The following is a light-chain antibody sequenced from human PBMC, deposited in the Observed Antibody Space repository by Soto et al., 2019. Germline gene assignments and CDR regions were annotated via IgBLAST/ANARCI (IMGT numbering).Light chain of an antibody. CDR3: QQYNNWWT. CDR2: GAS. V-gene: IGKV3-15*01. CDR1: QNVANY. J-gene: IGKJ1*01. Sequence: EIVLTQSPATLSLSPGERSTLSCRASQNVANYLDWYQQKPGQAPRLLIYGASTRATGIPARFSGSGSGTEFTLTINSLQSEDFAVYYCQQYNNWWTFGQGTK.